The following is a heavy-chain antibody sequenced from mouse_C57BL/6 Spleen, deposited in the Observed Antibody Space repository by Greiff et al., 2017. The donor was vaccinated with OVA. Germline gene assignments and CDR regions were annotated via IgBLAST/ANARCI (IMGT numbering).Heavy chain of an antibody. D-gene: IGHD2-2*01. J-gene: IGHJ3*01. CDR2: IDPETGGT. CDR3: KRGGWLRAFAY. Sequence: QVQLQQSGAELVRPGASVTLSCKASGYTFTDYEMHWVKQTPVHGLEWIGAIDPETGGTAYNQKFKGKAILTADKSSSTAYMELRSLTSEDSAVYYCKRGGWLRAFAYWGQGTLVTVSA. CDR1: GYTFTDYE. V-gene: IGHV1-15*01.